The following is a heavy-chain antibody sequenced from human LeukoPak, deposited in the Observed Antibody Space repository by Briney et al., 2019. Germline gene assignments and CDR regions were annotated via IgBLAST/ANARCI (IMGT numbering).Heavy chain of an antibody. J-gene: IGHJ4*02. V-gene: IGHV4-59*01. Sequence: SETLSLTCTVSGGSISSYSWSWIRQPPGKGLEWIGYIYYSGSTNYNPSLKSRVTISVDTSKNQFSLKLSSATAADTAVYYCARVLDYYGSGSRDFDYWGQGILVTVSS. CDR3: ARVLDYYGSGSRDFDY. D-gene: IGHD3-10*01. CDR2: IYYSGST. CDR1: GGSISSYS.